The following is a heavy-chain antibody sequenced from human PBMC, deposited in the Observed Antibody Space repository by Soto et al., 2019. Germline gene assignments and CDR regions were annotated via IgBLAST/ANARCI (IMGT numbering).Heavy chain of an antibody. CDR3: ARDYSNPRGRFDP. V-gene: IGHV3-7*01. D-gene: IGHD4-4*01. CDR2: INQDGSEK. CDR1: GFNSSGYW. Sequence: SXRRSCGFSGFNSSGYWMTWVRQAPGKGLEWVANINQDGSEKYYVDSVKGRFTISRDNAKNSLYLQMNSLRAEDTAIYYCARDYSNPRGRFDPWGQGTLVTVSS. J-gene: IGHJ5*02.